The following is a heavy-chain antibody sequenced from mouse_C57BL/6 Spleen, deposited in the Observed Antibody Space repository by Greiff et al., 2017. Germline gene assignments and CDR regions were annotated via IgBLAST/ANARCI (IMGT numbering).Heavy chain of an antibody. CDR1: GFTFSNYW. J-gene: IGHJ1*03. V-gene: IGHV6-3*01. CDR3: TGGTTVVAHWYFDV. Sequence: DVKLVESGGGLVQPGGSMKLSCVASGFTFSNYWMNWVRQSPEKGLEWVAQIRLKSDNYATHYAESVKGRFTISRDDSKSSVYLQMNNLRAEDTGIYYCTGGTTVVAHWYFDVWGTGTTVTVAS. CDR2: IRLKSDNYAT. D-gene: IGHD1-1*01.